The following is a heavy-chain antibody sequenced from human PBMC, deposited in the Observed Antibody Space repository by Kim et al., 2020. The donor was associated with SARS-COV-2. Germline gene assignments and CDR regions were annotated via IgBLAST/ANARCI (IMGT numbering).Heavy chain of an antibody. Sequence: GGSLRLSCAASGLTFSNAWLGWVRQAPGQGLEWVGRIKSDTDGGTSDYAAPVKGRFTISRDDPKNTLYLQMNSLKIEDTAVYYCTKHIVEVPAYGMDVWGQGTTVSVSS. V-gene: IGHV3-15*01. CDR2: IKSDTDGGTS. CDR3: TKHIVEVPAYGMDV. D-gene: IGHD2-2*01. J-gene: IGHJ6*02. CDR1: GLTFSNAW.